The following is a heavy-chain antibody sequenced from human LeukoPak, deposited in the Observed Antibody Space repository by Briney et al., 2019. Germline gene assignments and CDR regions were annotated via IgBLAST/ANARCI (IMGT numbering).Heavy chain of an antibody. V-gene: IGHV1-2*06. CDR2: IIPNRGDT. CDR1: GYTFTSYY. J-gene: IGHJ4*02. Sequence: ASVKVSCKASGYTFTSYYMHWVRQAPGQGLEWMGRIIPNRGDTNYAQKFQGRVTLTRDTSIDTAYMELSRLRSDDTAVYYCARQPYFEYKLDYWGQGTLVTVSS. CDR3: ARQPYFEYKLDY. D-gene: IGHD6-6*01.